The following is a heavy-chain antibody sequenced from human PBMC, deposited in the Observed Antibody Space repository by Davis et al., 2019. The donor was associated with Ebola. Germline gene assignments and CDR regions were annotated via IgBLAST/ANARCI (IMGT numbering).Heavy chain of an antibody. CDR1: GGSISSGGYY. CDR2: IYYSGST. Sequence: SETLSLTCTVSGGSISSGGYYWSWIRQHPGKGLEWIGYIYYSGSTYYNPSLKSRVTISVDTSKNQFSLKLSSVTAADTAVYYCARGSGSYTPPYFDYWGQGTLVTVSS. CDR3: ARGSGSYTPPYFDY. J-gene: IGHJ4*02. D-gene: IGHD1-26*01. V-gene: IGHV4-31*03.